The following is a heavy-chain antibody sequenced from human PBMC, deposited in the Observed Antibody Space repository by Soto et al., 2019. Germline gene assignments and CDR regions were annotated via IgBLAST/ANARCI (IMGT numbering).Heavy chain of an antibody. Sequence: PGGSLRLSCAASGFTFSSYGMHWVRQAPGKGLEWVAVIWYDGSNKYYADSVKGRFTISRDNSKNTLYLQMNSLRAEDTAVYYCARARSGYDAFDYWGQGTLVTVSS. CDR2: IWYDGSNK. D-gene: IGHD5-12*01. CDR1: GFTFSSYG. V-gene: IGHV3-33*01. CDR3: ARARSGYDAFDY. J-gene: IGHJ4*02.